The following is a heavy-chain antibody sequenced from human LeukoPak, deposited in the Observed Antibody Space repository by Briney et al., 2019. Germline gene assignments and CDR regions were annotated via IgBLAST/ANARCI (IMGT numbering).Heavy chain of an antibody. V-gene: IGHV3-15*01. CDR2: IKSKTDGGTT. D-gene: IGHD4-23*01. CDR1: GFTFSNAW. CDR3: ALSTDYGGDDY. Sequence: PGGSLRLSCAASGFTFSNAWMSWVRQAPGKGLEWVGRIKSKTDGGTTDYAAPVKGRFTISRDDSKNTLYLQMNSLRAEDTAVYYCALSTDYGGDDYWGQGTLVTVSS. J-gene: IGHJ4*02.